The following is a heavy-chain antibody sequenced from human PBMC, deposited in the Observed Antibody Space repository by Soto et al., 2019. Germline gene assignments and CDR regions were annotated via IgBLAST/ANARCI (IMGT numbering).Heavy chain of an antibody. CDR1: GGSISSYY. V-gene: IGHV4-59*08. D-gene: IGHD2-15*01. Sequence: SETLSLTCTVSGGSISSYYWSWIRQPPGKGLEWIGYIYYSGSTNYNPSLKSRVTISVDTSKNQFSLKLSSVTAADTAVYYCARQHGLGYCSGGSCPRAAFDIWGQGTMVTVSS. CDR2: IYYSGST. J-gene: IGHJ3*02. CDR3: ARQHGLGYCSGGSCPRAAFDI.